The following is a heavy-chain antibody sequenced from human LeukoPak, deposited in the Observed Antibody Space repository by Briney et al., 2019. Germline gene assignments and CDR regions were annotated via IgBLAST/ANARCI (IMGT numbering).Heavy chain of an antibody. V-gene: IGHV1-8*01. CDR1: GYTFTNYD. CDR3: ARVWGAIDY. Sequence: ASVKVSCKTSGYTFTNYDINLVRQATGQGLEWMGWMNPKSGNTGSAQRFQGRVTMTRDTSISTAYMELSSLRSEDTAVYYCARVWGAIDYWGQGTLVTVSS. J-gene: IGHJ4*02. D-gene: IGHD1-26*01. CDR2: MNPKSGNT.